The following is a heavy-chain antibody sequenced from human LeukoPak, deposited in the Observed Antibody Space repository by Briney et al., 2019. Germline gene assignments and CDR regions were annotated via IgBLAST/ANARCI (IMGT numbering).Heavy chain of an antibody. J-gene: IGHJ4*02. D-gene: IGHD3-22*01. CDR2: IYYSGST. Sequence: SETLSLTCTVSGGSISSYYWSWIRQPPGKGLEWIGYIYYSGSTNYNPSLKSRVTISVDTSKNQFSLKLSSVTAADTAVCYCARSIYDSSGYYGWGQGTLVTVSS. CDR1: GGSISSYY. CDR3: ARSIYDSSGYYG. V-gene: IGHV4-59*01.